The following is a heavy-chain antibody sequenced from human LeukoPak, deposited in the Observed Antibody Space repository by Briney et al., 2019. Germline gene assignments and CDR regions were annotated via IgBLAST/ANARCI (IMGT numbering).Heavy chain of an antibody. J-gene: IGHJ3*02. CDR1: GYTFTGYY. CDR2: INPNSGGT. CDR3: ARELIVGATIGAAFDI. V-gene: IGHV1-2*02. D-gene: IGHD1-26*01. Sequence: ASVKVSCKASGYTFTGYYMHWVRQAPGQGLEWMGWINPNSGGTNYAQKFQGRVTMTRDTSISTAYMELSRLRSDDTAVYYCARELIVGATIGAAFDIWGQGTMVTV.